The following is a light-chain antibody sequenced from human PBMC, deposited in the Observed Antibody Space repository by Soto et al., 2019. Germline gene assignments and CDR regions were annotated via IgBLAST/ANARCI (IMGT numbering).Light chain of an antibody. J-gene: IGLJ1*01. CDR3: GTWDSSLSVYV. CDR2: DTD. CDR1: SSNIGKNY. Sequence: QSVLTQPPSVSVAPGQKVTISCSGSSSNIGKNYVSWYQQLPGTAPKLLIYDTDKRPSGILDRFSGSKSGTSATLGITGLQTGDEADYYCGTWDSSLSVYVFGTGTKVTVL. V-gene: IGLV1-51*01.